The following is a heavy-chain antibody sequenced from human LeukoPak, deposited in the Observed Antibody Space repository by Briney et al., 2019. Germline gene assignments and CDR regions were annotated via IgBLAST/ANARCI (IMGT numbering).Heavy chain of an antibody. CDR2: VYTNGGT. D-gene: IGHD2-2*02. Sequence: SETLSLTCVVSGGSTNSDFWSWIRQPAGKGLEWIGRVYTNGGTNYNPSLKSRVTISIDTAKNQFSLRVRSVTAADTAVYYCARGGYCSSTSCYTADFDYWGQGTLVTVSS. J-gene: IGHJ4*02. CDR1: GGSTNSDF. CDR3: ARGGYCSSTSCYTADFDY. V-gene: IGHV4-4*07.